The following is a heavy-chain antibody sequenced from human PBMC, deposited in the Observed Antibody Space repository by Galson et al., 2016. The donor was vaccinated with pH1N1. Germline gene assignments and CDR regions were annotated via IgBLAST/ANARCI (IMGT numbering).Heavy chain of an antibody. Sequence: SVKVSCKASGYTFTDYYIHWVRQAPGQGLEWLGVIDPRVGSTSYAQKFQGRVTMTTDTSASTVSMEVSSLTSEDTAVYFCARADHFAANGGFDPWGQGTLVTVSS. V-gene: IGHV1-46*01. CDR2: IDPRVGST. D-gene: IGHD3-10*01. J-gene: IGHJ5*02. CDR3: ARADHFAANGGFDP. CDR1: GYTFTDYY.